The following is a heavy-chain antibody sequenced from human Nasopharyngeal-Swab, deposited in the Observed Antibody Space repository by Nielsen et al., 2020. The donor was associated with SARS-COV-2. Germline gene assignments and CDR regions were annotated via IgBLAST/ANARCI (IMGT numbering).Heavy chain of an antibody. V-gene: IGHV4-59*01. J-gene: IGHJ6*02. Sequence: GSLRLSCTVSGGSISSYYWSWIRQPPGKGLEWIGYIYYSGSTNYNPSLKSRVTISVDTSKNQFSLKLSSVTAADTAVYYCARGGNYDFWSGYYPNSYYYYYGMDVWGQATTVTVSS. CDR1: GGSISSYY. D-gene: IGHD3-3*01. CDR3: ARGGNYDFWSGYYPNSYYYYYGMDV. CDR2: IYYSGST.